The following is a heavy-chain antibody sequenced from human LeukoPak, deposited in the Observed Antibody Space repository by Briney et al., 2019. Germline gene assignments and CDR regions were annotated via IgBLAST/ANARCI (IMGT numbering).Heavy chain of an antibody. Sequence: PSEALSLTCTVSGFSISSGHYWGWVRQPPGAGLEWIGSVYQSGTTYYNPSLKSRVTTSVDMSKNQFSLRLRPVTAADTAVYYCARIFIRNGYSSYFDCWGQGTLVTVSS. CDR1: GFSISSGHY. V-gene: IGHV4-38-2*02. J-gene: IGHJ4*02. CDR3: ARIFIRNGYSSYFDC. D-gene: IGHD5-18*01. CDR2: VYQSGTT.